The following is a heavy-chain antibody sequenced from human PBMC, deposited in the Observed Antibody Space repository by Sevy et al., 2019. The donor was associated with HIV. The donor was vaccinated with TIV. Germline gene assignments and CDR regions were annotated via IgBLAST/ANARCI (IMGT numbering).Heavy chain of an antibody. CDR2: IKSNVNGGTS. CDR1: GITFSNLW. Sequence: GGSLRLSCGVSGITFSNLWMTWVRQVPGKGLEWVGRIKSNVNGGTSDYAAPVKGRFTISRDDSKNTLFLQMNSLKSEDTAVYFCTTDVPHTSGTNGLNWGQGTLVTVSS. V-gene: IGHV3-15*01. D-gene: IGHD6-19*01. CDR3: TTDVPHTSGTNGLN. J-gene: IGHJ4*02.